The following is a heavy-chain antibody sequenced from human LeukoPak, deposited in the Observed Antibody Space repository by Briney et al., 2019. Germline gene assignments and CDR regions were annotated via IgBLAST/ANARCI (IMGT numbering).Heavy chain of an antibody. J-gene: IGHJ6*03. CDR2: INWNGGST. CDR1: GFTFDDYG. V-gene: IGHV3-20*04. Sequence: GGSLRLSCAASGFTFDDYGMSWVRHAPGKGLEWVSGINWNGGSTGYADSVKGRFTISRDNAKNSLYLQMNSLRAEDTALYYCARVGFSGTRKYYYYYYYMDVWGKGTTVTVSS. CDR3: ARVGFSGTRKYYYYYYYMDV.